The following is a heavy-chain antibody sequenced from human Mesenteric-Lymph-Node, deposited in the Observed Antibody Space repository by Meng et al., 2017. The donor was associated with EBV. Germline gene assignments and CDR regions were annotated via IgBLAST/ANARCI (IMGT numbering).Heavy chain of an antibody. J-gene: IGHJ4*02. CDR1: GGSFSGYY. V-gene: IGHV4-34*01. CDR3: ARGPYSSYDY. Sequence: QPQLWRRGAFCLSHHLSPTCVVDGGSFSGYYWSWLRQPPGKGLEWIGEINHSGSTNYNPSLKSRVTISVDTSKNQFSLKLSSVTAADTAVYYCARGPYSSYDYWGQGTLVTVSS. D-gene: IGHD6-6*01. CDR2: INHSGST.